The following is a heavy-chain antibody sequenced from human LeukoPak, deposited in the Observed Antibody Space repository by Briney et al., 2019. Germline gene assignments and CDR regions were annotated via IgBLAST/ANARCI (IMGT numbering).Heavy chain of an antibody. V-gene: IGHV3-11*01. CDR3: AREQTQGLYAYFDY. J-gene: IGHJ4*02. CDR1: GFTFSDYY. Sequence: GGSLSLSCAASGFTFSDYYMSWIRQAPGKGLEWVSYISSSGSTIYYADSVKGRFTISRDNAKNSLYLQMNSLRAEDTAVYYCAREQTQGLYAYFDYWGQGTLVTVSS. CDR2: ISSSGSTI. D-gene: IGHD5/OR15-5a*01.